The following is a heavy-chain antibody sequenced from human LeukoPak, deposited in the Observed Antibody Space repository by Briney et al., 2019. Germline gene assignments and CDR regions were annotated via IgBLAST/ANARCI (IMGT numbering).Heavy chain of an antibody. D-gene: IGHD2-2*01. Sequence: SETLSLTCAVSGYSICSGYYWGWIPHPPGKGLEWIGRFYHSRSTYHNPPLKSRVTISVATSKTQFSLKLSSVTAADTAVYYCARMLGYCSSTSCTEYYFDYWGQGTLVTVSS. J-gene: IGHJ4*02. V-gene: IGHV4-38-2*01. CDR3: ARMLGYCSSTSCTEYYFDY. CDR2: FYHSRST. CDR1: GYSICSGYY.